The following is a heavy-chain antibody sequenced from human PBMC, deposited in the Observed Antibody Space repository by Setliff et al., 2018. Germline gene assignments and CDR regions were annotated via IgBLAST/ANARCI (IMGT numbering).Heavy chain of an antibody. V-gene: IGHV4-59*12. CDR3: ARDNTIVGATDY. CDR2: IYHNGNT. D-gene: IGHD1-26*01. CDR1: GGSISPYF. J-gene: IGHJ4*02. Sequence: PSETLSLTCSVSGGSISPYFWSWIRQPPGKGLEWIGYIYHNGNTNFNPSLKGRVTISADTSTNHFSLKLTSVTAADTAVYYCARDNTIVGATDYWGQGTQVTVSS.